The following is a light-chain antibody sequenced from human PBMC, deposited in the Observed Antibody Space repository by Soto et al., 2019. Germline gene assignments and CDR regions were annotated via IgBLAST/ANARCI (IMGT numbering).Light chain of an antibody. CDR1: SSNIGAGYD. V-gene: IGLV1-40*01. J-gene: IGLJ1*01. CDR2: ANN. Sequence: QSVLTQPPSVSGAPGQRVTISCTGSSSNIGAGYDVHWYQQFPGTAPKLLIYANNNRPSGVPDRFSASKSGTSASLAITGLQADYEADYYCQSYDPNLRGVFATGTKVTVL. CDR3: QSYDPNLRGV.